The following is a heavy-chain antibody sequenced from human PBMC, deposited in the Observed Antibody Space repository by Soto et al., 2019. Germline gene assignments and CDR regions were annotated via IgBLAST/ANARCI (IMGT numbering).Heavy chain of an antibody. D-gene: IGHD2-2*01. Sequence: ASVKVSCKSSGDTFTSYGISWVRQAPGQGLEWMGWISAYNGNTNYAQKLQGRVTMTTDTSTSTAYMELRSLRSDDTAVYYCARVVVVPAAMVNYYYYGMDVWGQGTTVTVSS. CDR2: ISAYNGNT. CDR1: GDTFTSYG. CDR3: ARVVVVPAAMVNYYYYGMDV. J-gene: IGHJ6*02. V-gene: IGHV1-18*01.